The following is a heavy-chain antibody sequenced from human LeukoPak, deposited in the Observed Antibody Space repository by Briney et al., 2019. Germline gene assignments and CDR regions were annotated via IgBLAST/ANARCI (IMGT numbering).Heavy chain of an antibody. CDR1: RFTFYDYG. Sequence: PGGSLRLSCAASRFTFYDYGMSWGRQAPGKGREWGSGINWNGGSTGYADSVKGRFTLSRDNAKNSLYLQMNSLRAEDTALYYCARQKAAAGPFDAFDIWGQGTMVTVSS. CDR2: INWNGGST. D-gene: IGHD6-13*01. V-gene: IGHV3-20*04. CDR3: ARQKAAAGPFDAFDI. J-gene: IGHJ3*02.